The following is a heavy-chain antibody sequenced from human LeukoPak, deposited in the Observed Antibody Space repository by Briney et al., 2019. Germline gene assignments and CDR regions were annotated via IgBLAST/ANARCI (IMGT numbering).Heavy chain of an antibody. CDR3: AGRSPKPRGTLDV. Sequence: PSETLSLTCTVSGGSISSGSYFWSWIRQPPGKGLEWIGEINHSGSTNYNPSLKSRLTISVDTSKNQFSLKLTSVTAADTAVYYCAGRSPKPRGTLDVWGKGTTVTVSS. J-gene: IGHJ6*04. CDR1: GGSISSGSYF. D-gene: IGHD1-14*01. V-gene: IGHV4-39*07. CDR2: INHSGST.